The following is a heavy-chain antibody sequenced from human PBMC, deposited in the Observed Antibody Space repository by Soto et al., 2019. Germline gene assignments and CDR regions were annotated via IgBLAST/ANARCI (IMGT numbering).Heavy chain of an antibody. Sequence: EVQLLESGGGLVQPGGSLRLSCADSGFTFSNYAVTWVRQAPGKELEWVSTISGSGGSTYYADSVKGRFTISRDNSKNTLYLQMNSLRAEDPAVFYCAKDQGSSWYEIDYWGQGTLVTVSS. CDR1: GFTFSNYA. CDR2: ISGSGGST. V-gene: IGHV3-23*01. CDR3: AKDQGSSWYEIDY. D-gene: IGHD6-13*01. J-gene: IGHJ4*02.